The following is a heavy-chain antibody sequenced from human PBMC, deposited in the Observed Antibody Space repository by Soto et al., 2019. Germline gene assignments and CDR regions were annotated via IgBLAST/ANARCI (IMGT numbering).Heavy chain of an antibody. CDR3: AXVSSDSSGYYYVGWFDP. V-gene: IGHV4-30-4*01. CDR1: GGSISSGDYY. J-gene: IGHJ5*02. Sequence: SETLSLTCTVSGGSISSGDYYWGWIRQPPGKGLEWIGYIYYSGSTYYNPSLKSRVTISVDTSKNQFSLKLSSVTAADTAVYYCAXVSSDSSGYYYVGWFDPWGQGTLVTVSS. CDR2: IYYSGST. D-gene: IGHD3-22*01.